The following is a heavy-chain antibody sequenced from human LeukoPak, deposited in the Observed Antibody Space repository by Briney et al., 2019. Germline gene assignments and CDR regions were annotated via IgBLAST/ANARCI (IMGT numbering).Heavy chain of an antibody. CDR1: GFRLSMYW. CDR2: INQDGSEK. CDR3: ARVGKEGISHYIDV. J-gene: IGHJ6*03. V-gene: IGHV3-7*01. D-gene: IGHD3-3*02. Sequence: PGGSLRLSCAASGFRLSMYWMSWVRQAPGKGLEWVANINQDGSEKYYVDSVKGRFTISRDNAKNSLYMQMNSLRAEDTAVHYCARVGKEGISHYIDVWGKGTTVTVSS.